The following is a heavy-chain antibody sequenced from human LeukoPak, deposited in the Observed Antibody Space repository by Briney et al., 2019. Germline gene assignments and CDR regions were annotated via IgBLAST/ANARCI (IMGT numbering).Heavy chain of an antibody. CDR3: ARGYCSSTSCSHYNWFDP. V-gene: IGHV4-59*01. Sequence: PSETLSLTCTVSGGSISSYYWSWIRQPPGKGLEWIGYIHYSGSTNYNPSLKSRVTISVDTSKNQLSLKLSSVTAADTAVYYCARGYCSSTSCSHYNWFDPWGQGTLVTVSS. J-gene: IGHJ5*02. CDR2: IHYSGST. D-gene: IGHD2-2*01. CDR1: GGSISSYY.